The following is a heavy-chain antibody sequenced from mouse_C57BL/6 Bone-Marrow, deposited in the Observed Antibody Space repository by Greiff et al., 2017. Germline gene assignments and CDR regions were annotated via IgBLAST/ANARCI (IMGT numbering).Heavy chain of an antibody. CDR2: IRNKANGYTT. J-gene: IGHJ2*01. V-gene: IGHV7-3*01. D-gene: IGHD2-3*01. CDR1: GFTFTDYY. Sequence: EVQGVESGGGLVQPGGSLSLSCAASGFTFTDYYMSWVRQPPGKALEWLGFIRNKANGYTTEYSASVKGRFTISRDNSQSILYLQMNALRAEDSATYYCARWLLPHYFDYWGQGTTLTVSS. CDR3: ARWLLPHYFDY.